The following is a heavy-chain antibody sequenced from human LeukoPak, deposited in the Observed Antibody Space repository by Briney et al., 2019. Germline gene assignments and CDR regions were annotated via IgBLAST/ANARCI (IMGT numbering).Heavy chain of an antibody. V-gene: IGHV1-46*01. J-gene: IGHJ4*02. Sequence: ASVKVSCKVSGYTLTELSMHWVRQAPGQGLEWMGIINPSGGSTSYAQKFQDRVTMTRDTSTSTVYMELSSLRSEDTAVYYCARVRPPREAAAGIGYWGQGTLVTVSS. D-gene: IGHD6-13*01. CDR2: INPSGGST. CDR3: ARVRPPREAAAGIGY. CDR1: GYTLTELS.